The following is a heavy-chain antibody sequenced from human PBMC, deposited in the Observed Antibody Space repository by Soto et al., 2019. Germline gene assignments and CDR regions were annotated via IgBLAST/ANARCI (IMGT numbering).Heavy chain of an antibody. CDR3: ARLEGLATISYYFDF. CDR2: IYYSGST. D-gene: IGHD3-9*01. CDR1: GGSISSSSYY. V-gene: IGHV4-39*01. Sequence: SETLSLTCTVSGGSISSSSYYWGWIRQPPGMGLEWIGSIYYSGSTYYNPSLKSRVTISVDTSKNQFSLKLSSVTAADSAVYFCARLEGLATISYYFDFWGPGALVTVSS. J-gene: IGHJ4*02.